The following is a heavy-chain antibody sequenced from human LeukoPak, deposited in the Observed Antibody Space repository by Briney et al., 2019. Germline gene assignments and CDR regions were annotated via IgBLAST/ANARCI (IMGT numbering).Heavy chain of an antibody. J-gene: IGHJ4*02. CDR1: GGTFSSYA. CDR2: IIPIFSTA. V-gene: IGHV1-69*06. CDR3: ARERGLGETLDY. D-gene: IGHD3-16*01. Sequence: AASVTLSCNASGGTFSSYAISWVRQAPGQGLEWMGGIIPIFSTANYAQMIQGRVTIIADKSNSSAHMQLSGLRSDAAAFYYWARERGLGETLDYWGQGTLVTVPS.